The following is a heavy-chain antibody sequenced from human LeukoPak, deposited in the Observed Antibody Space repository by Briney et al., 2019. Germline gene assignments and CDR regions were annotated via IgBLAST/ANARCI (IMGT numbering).Heavy chain of an antibody. V-gene: IGHV4-39*01. D-gene: IGHD5-18*01. CDR2: IYYSGST. Sequence: PSETLSLTCTVSGGSISSSSYYWGWIRQPPGKGLEWIGSIYYSGSTYYNPSLKSRVTISVDTSKNQFSLKLSSVTAADTAVYYCARLGYSYGYPGFDYWGQGTLVTVSS. J-gene: IGHJ4*02. CDR1: GGSISSSSYY. CDR3: ARLGYSYGYPGFDY.